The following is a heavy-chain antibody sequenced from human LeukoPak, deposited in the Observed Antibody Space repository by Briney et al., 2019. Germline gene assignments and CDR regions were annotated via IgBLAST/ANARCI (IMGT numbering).Heavy chain of an antibody. D-gene: IGHD5-18*01. Sequence: GRSLRLSCAASGFTFSSYGMHWVRQAPGKGLEWVAVIWYDGSNKYYADSVKGRFTISRDNSKNTLYLQVNSLRAEDTAEYYCARDTAMATGGEYYYYYMDVWGKGTTVTVSS. J-gene: IGHJ6*03. CDR1: GFTFSSYG. CDR2: IWYDGSNK. CDR3: ARDTAMATGGEYYYYYMDV. V-gene: IGHV3-33*01.